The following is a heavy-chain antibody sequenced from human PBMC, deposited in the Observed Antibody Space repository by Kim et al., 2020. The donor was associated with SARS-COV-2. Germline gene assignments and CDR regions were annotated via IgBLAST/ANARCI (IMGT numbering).Heavy chain of an antibody. CDR2: IYPGDSDT. D-gene: IGHD6-19*01. Sequence: GESLKISCKGSGYSFTSYWIGWVRQMPGKGLEWMGIIYPGDSDTRYSPSFQGQVTISADKSISTAYLQWSSLKASDTAMYYCARHHNRYSSGWLPGYFDLWGRGTLVTVSS. V-gene: IGHV5-51*01. J-gene: IGHJ2*01. CDR1: GYSFTSYW. CDR3: ARHHNRYSSGWLPGYFDL.